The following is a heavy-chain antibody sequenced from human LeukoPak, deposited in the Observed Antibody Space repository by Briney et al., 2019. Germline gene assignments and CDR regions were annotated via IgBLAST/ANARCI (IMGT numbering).Heavy chain of an antibody. CDR1: GFTFSSYA. V-gene: IGHV3-30-3*01. Sequence: GRSLRLSCAASGFTFSSYAMHWVRQAPGKGLEWVAVISYDGSNKYYADSVKGRFTISRDNSKNTLYLQMNSLRAEDTAVYYCARDLYCGGDCYSDVSDYWGQGTLVTVSS. CDR2: ISYDGSNK. J-gene: IGHJ4*02. D-gene: IGHD2-21*02. CDR3: ARDLYCGGDCYSDVSDY.